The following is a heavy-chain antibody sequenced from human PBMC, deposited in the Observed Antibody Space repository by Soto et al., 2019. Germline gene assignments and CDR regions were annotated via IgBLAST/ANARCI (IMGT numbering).Heavy chain of an antibody. CDR3: ARVSANDYGDYGPG. CDR2: IIPIFGTA. D-gene: IGHD4-17*01. J-gene: IGHJ4*02. Sequence: QVQLVQSGAEVKKHGSSVKGSCKASGGTFSSYSISWVRQYPGQGLEWMVGIIPIFGTANYAPKFQGRVTITAAESTSTAYMELSSLRSADTAVYYFARVSANDYGDYGPGWSQGTLVTVAS. CDR1: GGTFSSYS. V-gene: IGHV1-69*01.